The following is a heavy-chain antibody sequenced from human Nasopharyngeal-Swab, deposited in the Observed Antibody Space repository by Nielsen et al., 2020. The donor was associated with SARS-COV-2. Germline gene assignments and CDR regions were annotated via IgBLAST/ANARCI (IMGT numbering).Heavy chain of an antibody. CDR1: GGSISSYY. D-gene: IGHD5-24*01. Sequence: SETLSLTCTVSGGSISSYYWSWIRQPPGKGLEWIGYIYYSGSTNYNPSLKSRVTISVDTSKNQFSLKLSSVTAADAAVYYCARGEMATTSFDYWGQGTLVTVSS. J-gene: IGHJ4*02. V-gene: IGHV4-59*01. CDR3: ARGEMATTSFDY. CDR2: IYYSGST.